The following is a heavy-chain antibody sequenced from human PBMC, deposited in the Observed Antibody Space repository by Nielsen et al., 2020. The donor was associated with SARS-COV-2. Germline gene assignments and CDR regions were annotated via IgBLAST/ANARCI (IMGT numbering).Heavy chain of an antibody. CDR1: GGSISSGGYY. CDR3: AREASGYDHYKYGMDV. CDR2: IYFSGRT. D-gene: IGHD5-12*01. J-gene: IGHJ6*02. Sequence: SETLSLTCTVSGGSISSGGYYWGWIRHHPGKGLEWIGYIYFSGRTCYNPSLKSRVTISVDTSKNQFSLSLRSVTAADTAVYYCAREASGYDHYKYGMDVWGLGATVTVSS. V-gene: IGHV4-31*03.